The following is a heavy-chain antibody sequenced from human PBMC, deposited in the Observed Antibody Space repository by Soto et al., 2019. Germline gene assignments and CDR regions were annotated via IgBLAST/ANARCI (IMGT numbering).Heavy chain of an antibody. V-gene: IGHV1-18*01. Sequence: QVQLVQSESEVEKPGASVKVSCKTSGFTFGDYGITWVRQAPGQGLEWMGWISGHNGFTNYAQKLQDRVIMTTDTSTTTAYMELRSLTSDDTAIYYCARDLGVQPGGCGRCSMAYWGQETLVTVSS. D-gene: IGHD6-19*01. J-gene: IGHJ4*02. CDR2: ISGHNGFT. CDR3: ARDLGVQPGGCGRCSMAY. CDR1: GFTFGDYG.